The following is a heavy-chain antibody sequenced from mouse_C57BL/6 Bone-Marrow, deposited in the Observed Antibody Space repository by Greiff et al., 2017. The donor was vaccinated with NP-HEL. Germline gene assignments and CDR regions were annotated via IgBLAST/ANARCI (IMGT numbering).Heavy chain of an antibody. Sequence: QVQLQQPGAELVKPGASVKMSCKASGYTFTSYWITWVKQRPGPGLEWIGAISPGSGSTNYNEQFKSKATLTVDTSSSTAYMQLSSLTSVDSAVSYCAKWLRRNAMYYWGHGTSVPVSS. CDR2: ISPGSGST. J-gene: IGHJ4*01. CDR3: AKWLRRNAMYY. CDR1: GYTFTSYW. V-gene: IGHV1-55*01. D-gene: IGHD2-2*01.